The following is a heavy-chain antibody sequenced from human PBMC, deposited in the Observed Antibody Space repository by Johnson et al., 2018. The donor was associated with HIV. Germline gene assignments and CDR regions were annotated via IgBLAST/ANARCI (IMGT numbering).Heavy chain of an antibody. Sequence: VQLVESGGGLVQPVGSLRLSCTASGFTFSNYAMSWVRQAPGKGLEWVSALGGSGSDTYYADSVKGRFTISRDNSKNTLYLQMNSLRAEDTAVYYCAKDGELGDAFDIWGQGTMVTVSS. CDR3: AKDGELGDAFDI. J-gene: IGHJ3*02. V-gene: IGHV3-23*04. D-gene: IGHD7-27*01. CDR1: GFTFSNYA. CDR2: LGGSGSDT.